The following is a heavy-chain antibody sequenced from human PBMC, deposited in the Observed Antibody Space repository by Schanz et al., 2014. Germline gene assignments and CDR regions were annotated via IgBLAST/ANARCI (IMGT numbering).Heavy chain of an antibody. CDR3: AAHETLSTTACYPS. CDR2: ISSSGNII. Sequence: VQLVESGGGVIQPGRSLRLSCAASGFSFSGYGMHWVRQAPGKGLEWLSYISSSGNIIHYADSVKGRFTISRDNAKNSLYLQMTGLRAEDTAVYYCAAHETLSTTACYPSWGQGTLVAVSS. J-gene: IGHJ4*02. V-gene: IGHV3-48*04. D-gene: IGHD2-2*01. CDR1: GFSFSGYG.